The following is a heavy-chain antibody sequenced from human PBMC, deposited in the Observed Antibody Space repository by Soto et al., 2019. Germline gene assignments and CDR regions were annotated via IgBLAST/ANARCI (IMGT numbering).Heavy chain of an antibody. CDR3: ASERLCGADCYFFDN. D-gene: IGHD2-21*02. CDR2: ISGSNNNI. Sequence: LRLSCAASGFTLRNYEMNWVRQAPGKGLEWISKISGSNNNIYYADSVRGRFTISRDNAKNSLYLQMDSLRAEDTAIYYCASERLCGADCYFFDNWGQGTQVTVS. V-gene: IGHV3-48*03. J-gene: IGHJ4*02. CDR1: GFTLRNYE.